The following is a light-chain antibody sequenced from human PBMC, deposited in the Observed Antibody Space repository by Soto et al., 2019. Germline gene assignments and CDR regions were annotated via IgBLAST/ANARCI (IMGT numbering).Light chain of an antibody. V-gene: IGKV1-39*01. J-gene: IGKJ5*01. CDR2: AAS. Sequence: DIQMTQSPSSLSASVGDRVTITCRASQSISSYLNWYQQKPGKAPKLLIYAASSLQSGVPSRFSGSGSGTDFTLTISSLQPEDFAVYYCQQYGSSITFXQGTRMEIK. CDR3: QQYGSSIT. CDR1: QSISSY.